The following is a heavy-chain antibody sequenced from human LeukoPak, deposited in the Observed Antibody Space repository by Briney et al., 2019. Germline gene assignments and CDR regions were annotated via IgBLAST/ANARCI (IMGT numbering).Heavy chain of an antibody. CDR3: ARGPRMVRGVISTGLYYFDY. D-gene: IGHD3-10*01. CDR2: FDPEDGET. J-gene: IGHJ4*02. CDR1: GYILTELS. V-gene: IGHV1-24*01. Sequence: ASVKVSCKVSGYILTELSMHWVRQAPGKGLEWMGGFDPEDGETIYAQKFQGRVTMTEDTSTDTAYMELSRLRSDDTAVYYCARGPRMVRGVISTGLYYFDYWGQGTLVTVSS.